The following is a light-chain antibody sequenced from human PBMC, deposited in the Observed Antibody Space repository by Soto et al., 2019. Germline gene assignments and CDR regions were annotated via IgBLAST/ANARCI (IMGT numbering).Light chain of an antibody. CDR2: DAS. Sequence: DIQMTQSPSSLSASVGDRVTITCRASQGLSSDLAWYQQKPGKVPKLLIYDASTLQSGVPSRFSGSGSGTDFTLTISSLQPDDFATYYCQHYNSYSEAFGQGTKVELK. J-gene: IGKJ1*01. CDR3: QHYNSYSEA. CDR1: QGLSSD. V-gene: IGKV1-27*01.